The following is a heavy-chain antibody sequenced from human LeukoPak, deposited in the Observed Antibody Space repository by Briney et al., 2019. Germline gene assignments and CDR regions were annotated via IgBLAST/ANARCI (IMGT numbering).Heavy chain of an antibody. CDR1: GYTFTSYY. CDR3: ARDGPPDCSSTSCYGFDP. D-gene: IGHD2-2*01. CDR2: INPSGGST. V-gene: IGHV1-46*01. Sequence: VASVKVSCKASGYTFTSYYMHWVRQAPGQGLEWMGIINPSGGSTSYAQKFQGRVTMTRDTSTSTVYMELSSLRSEDTAVYYCARDGPPDCSSTSCYGFDPWGQGTLVTVSS. J-gene: IGHJ5*02.